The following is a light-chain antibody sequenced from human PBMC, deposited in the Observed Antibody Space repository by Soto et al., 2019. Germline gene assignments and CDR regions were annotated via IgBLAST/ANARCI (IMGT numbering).Light chain of an antibody. CDR1: TSNIGSKT. Sequence: QSVLTRPPSASGTPGQRVTISCSGSTSNIGSKTVSWYRQLPGSAPRVLIYNNNERPSGVPDRFSGSKSGTSASLAISGLQSEDEADYYCATWDDSLPAVFGGGTKLTVL. CDR3: ATWDDSLPAV. CDR2: NNN. J-gene: IGLJ2*01. V-gene: IGLV1-44*01.